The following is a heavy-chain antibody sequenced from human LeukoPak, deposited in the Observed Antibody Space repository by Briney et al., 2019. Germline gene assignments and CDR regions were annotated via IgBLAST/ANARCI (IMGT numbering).Heavy chain of an antibody. D-gene: IGHD6-19*01. CDR1: GFTFSSYA. Sequence: PGGSLRLSCAASGFTFSSYAMSWVRQAPGRGLEWVSAIRRSGGSTYYADSVKGRFTISRDNSKNTLYLQMNSLRAEDTAVYYCAKQRGQWLVIDYWGQGTLVTVSS. V-gene: IGHV3-23*01. CDR3: AKQRGQWLVIDY. J-gene: IGHJ4*02. CDR2: IRRSGGST.